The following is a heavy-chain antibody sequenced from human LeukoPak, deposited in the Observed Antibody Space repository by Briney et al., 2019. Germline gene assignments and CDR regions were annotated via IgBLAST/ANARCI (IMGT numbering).Heavy chain of an antibody. CDR3: AREVGAVPGDDY. D-gene: IGHD1-26*01. V-gene: IGHV3-53*01. J-gene: IGHJ4*02. Sequence: GGSLRLSCAASGFTVSSNYMSWVRQAPGKGLEWVSVIYSGGNTYYADSVKGRFTISRDNAKNSLYLQMNSLRAEDTALYYWAREVGAVPGDDYWGQGTLVTVSS. CDR2: IYSGGNT. CDR1: GFTVSSNY.